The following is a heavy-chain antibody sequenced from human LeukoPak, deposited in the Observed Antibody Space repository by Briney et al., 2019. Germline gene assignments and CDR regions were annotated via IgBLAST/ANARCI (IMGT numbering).Heavy chain of an antibody. CDR1: GGSISSSSYY. V-gene: IGHV4-61*02. D-gene: IGHD3-22*01. CDR2: IYTSGST. J-gene: IGHJ4*02. CDR3: ARGYYDSSGHFDY. Sequence: SETLSLTCTVSGGSISSSSYYWGWIRQPAGKGLEWIGRIYTSGSTNYNPSLKSRVTISVDTSKNQFSLKLSSVTAADTAVYYCARGYYDSSGHFDYWGQGTLVTVSS.